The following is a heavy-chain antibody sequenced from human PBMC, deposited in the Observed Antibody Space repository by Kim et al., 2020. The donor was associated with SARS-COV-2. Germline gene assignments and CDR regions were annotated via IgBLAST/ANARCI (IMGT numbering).Heavy chain of an antibody. CDR3: ARGGWQQLRY. D-gene: IGHD6-13*01. J-gene: IGHJ4*02. CDR1: GGSFSGYY. Sequence: SETLSLTCAVYGGSFSGYYWSWIRQPPGKGLEWIGEINHSGSTNYNPSLKSRVTISVDTSKNQFSLKLSSVTAADTAVYYCARGGWQQLRYWGQGTLVTVSS. V-gene: IGHV4-34*01. CDR2: INHSGST.